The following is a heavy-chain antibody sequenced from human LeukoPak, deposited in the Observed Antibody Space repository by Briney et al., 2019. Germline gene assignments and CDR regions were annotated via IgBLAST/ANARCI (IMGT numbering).Heavy chain of an antibody. CDR3: ARGAGYNYPYYFDY. V-gene: IGHV3-23*01. Sequence: PGGSLRLSCAASGFTFSSYAMSWVRQAPGKGLEWVSAISASGGSTYYADSVKGRFTISSDNSKNTLYLQMNSLRAEDTAVYYCARGAGYNYPYYFDYWGQGTLVTVSS. D-gene: IGHD5-24*01. J-gene: IGHJ4*02. CDR2: ISASGGST. CDR1: GFTFSSYA.